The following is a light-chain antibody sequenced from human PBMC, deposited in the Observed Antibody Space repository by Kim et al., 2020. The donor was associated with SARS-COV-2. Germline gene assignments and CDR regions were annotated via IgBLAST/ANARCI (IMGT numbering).Light chain of an antibody. V-gene: IGLV3-19*01. CDR3: NSRDSSGNHHVV. Sequence: SSELTQDPAVSVALGQTVRITCQGDSLRSYYASWYQQMPGRAPVLVVYGKNNRPSGIPDRFSGSSSGNTASLTITGAQAEDEAGYYCNSRDSSGNHHVVF. CDR2: GKN. J-gene: IGLJ3*02. CDR1: SLRSYY.